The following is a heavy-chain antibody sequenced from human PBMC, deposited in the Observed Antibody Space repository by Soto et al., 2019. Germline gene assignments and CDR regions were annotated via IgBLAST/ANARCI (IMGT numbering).Heavy chain of an antibody. CDR1: GGSFSSGGYS. CDR3: ARGGYNWNDVTDY. V-gene: IGHV4-30-2*01. Sequence: SETLSLTCAVYGGSFSSGGYSWSWIRQPPGKGLEWIGYIYHSGSTYYNPSLKSRVTISVDRSKNQFSLKLSSVTAADTAVYYCARGGYNWNDVTDYWGQGTLVTVSS. CDR2: IYHSGST. J-gene: IGHJ4*02. D-gene: IGHD1-20*01.